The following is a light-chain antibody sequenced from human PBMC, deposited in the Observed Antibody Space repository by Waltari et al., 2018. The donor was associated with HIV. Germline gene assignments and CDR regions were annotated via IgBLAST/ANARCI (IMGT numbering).Light chain of an antibody. V-gene: IGLV3-25*03. CDR3: QSADSSGTYVV. Sequence: SYELTQPPSVSVSPGQTARITCSGDALPKQYAYWYQQKPGQAPVLVISKDSERPSVIPVRFSGSSSGTTVTLTISGVQAEDEADYYCQSADSSGTYVVFGGGTKLTVL. CDR1: ALPKQY. CDR2: KDS. J-gene: IGLJ2*01.